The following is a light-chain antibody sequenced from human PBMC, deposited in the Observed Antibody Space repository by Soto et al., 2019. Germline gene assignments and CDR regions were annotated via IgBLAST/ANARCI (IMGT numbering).Light chain of an antibody. Sequence: EIVLTQSPGTLSLSPGERATLSCRASKSISSSYLAWYQQKPGQAPRRLIYDASSRATGIPDRFSGSGSGTDFTLTISRLEPEDFAVYYCHQFDNSRFTFGPGTKGDIK. J-gene: IGKJ3*01. V-gene: IGKV3-20*01. CDR2: DAS. CDR1: KSISSSY. CDR3: HQFDNSRFT.